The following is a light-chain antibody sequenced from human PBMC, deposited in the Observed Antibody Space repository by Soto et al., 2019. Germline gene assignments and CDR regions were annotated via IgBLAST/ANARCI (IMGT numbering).Light chain of an antibody. V-gene: IGKV3-11*01. J-gene: IGKJ4*01. CDR1: QSVGDY. CDR2: DAS. Sequence: EIVLTQSPATLSLSPGETATLSCRTSQSVGDYLAWYQQKPCQAPRVLIYDASNRAPGIPARFSGSGYGTDFTLTITSLEPEDFAVYYCQQRRDWPRVTFGGGTKVEIK. CDR3: QQRRDWPRVT.